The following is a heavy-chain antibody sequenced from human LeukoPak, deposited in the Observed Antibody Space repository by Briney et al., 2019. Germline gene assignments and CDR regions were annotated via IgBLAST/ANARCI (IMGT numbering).Heavy chain of an antibody. Sequence: GGSLRLSCGASGFIFSSYWMTWVRQAPGKGLEWVANIKEDGSDKYYVDSVKGRFTISRDNAKNSLYLQMNSLRAEDTSVYYCATEGRSTTPGYWGQGTLVIVSS. CDR3: ATEGRSTTPGY. V-gene: IGHV3-7*01. J-gene: IGHJ4*02. CDR1: GFIFSSYW. D-gene: IGHD6-13*01. CDR2: IKEDGSDK.